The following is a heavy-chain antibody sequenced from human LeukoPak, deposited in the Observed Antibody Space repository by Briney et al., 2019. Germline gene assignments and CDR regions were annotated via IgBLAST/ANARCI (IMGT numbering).Heavy chain of an antibody. CDR2: ISGSGGST. Sequence: GGSLRLSCAASGFTFSSYAMSWVRQAPGKGLEWVSAISGSGGSTYYADSVKGRFTISRDNSKNTLYLQMNSLRAEDTAVYYCAKEACSGGSCYPNWFDPWGQGTLVTVSS. V-gene: IGHV3-23*01. CDR3: AKEACSGGSCYPNWFDP. J-gene: IGHJ5*02. CDR1: GFTFSSYA. D-gene: IGHD2-15*01.